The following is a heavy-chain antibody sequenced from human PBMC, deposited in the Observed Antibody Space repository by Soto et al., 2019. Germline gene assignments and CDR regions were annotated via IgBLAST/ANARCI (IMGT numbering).Heavy chain of an antibody. CDR2: INPGGGYT. Sequence: ASVKVSCKASGYTFTSYYMNWVRQAPGQGLEWLGIINPGGGYTTYAQRFLGRVTMTSDTSTSTVHMELGSLTSEDTAVYYCASAPVASYYDYVWGSYRSSWGQGTLVTVSS. V-gene: IGHV1-46*01. CDR1: GYTFTSYY. D-gene: IGHD3-16*02. CDR3: ASAPVASYYDYVWGSYRSS. J-gene: IGHJ4*02.